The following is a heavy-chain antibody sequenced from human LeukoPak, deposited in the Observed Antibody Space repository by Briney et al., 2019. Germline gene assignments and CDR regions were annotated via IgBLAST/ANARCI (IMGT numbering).Heavy chain of an antibody. J-gene: IGHJ3*02. CDR1: GYTFTGYY. D-gene: IGHD2-2*02. CDR2: INPNSGGT. V-gene: IGHV1-2*02. Sequence: ASVKVSCKASGYTFTGYYMHWVRQAPGQGLEWMGWINPNSGGTNYAQKFQGRVTMTRDTSISTAYMELSRLRSDDTAVYYCARGPSFYCSSTSCDKFRAFDIWGQGTMVTVSS. CDR3: ARGPSFYCSSTSCDKFRAFDI.